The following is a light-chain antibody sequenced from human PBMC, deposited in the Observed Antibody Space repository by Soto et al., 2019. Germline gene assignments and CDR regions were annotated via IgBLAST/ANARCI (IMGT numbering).Light chain of an antibody. J-gene: IGLJ1*01. CDR3: SSYAGSKGV. CDR2: EVS. Sequence: SVLTQPPSASGSPGQSVTISCTGTSSDVGGYNYVSWYQQHPGKAPKLMIYEVSKRPSGVPDRFSGSKSGNTASLTVSGLQAEDEADYYCSSYAGSKGVFGTGTKVT. CDR1: SSDVGGYNY. V-gene: IGLV2-8*01.